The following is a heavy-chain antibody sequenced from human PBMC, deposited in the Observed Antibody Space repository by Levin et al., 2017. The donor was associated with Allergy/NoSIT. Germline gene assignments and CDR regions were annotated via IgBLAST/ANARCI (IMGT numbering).Heavy chain of an antibody. CDR1: GFTFSSSS. Sequence: GGSLRLSCAASGFTFSSSSMNWVRQAPGKGLEWVSYISSGSTIIYYSDSVKGRFTISRDNADNSLYLQMNSLRAEDTAVYYCARDSAMNYDILIGYYGVHRAFFDYWGQGALVTVSS. V-gene: IGHV3-48*01. CDR3: ARDSAMNYDILIGYYGVHRAFFDY. D-gene: IGHD3-9*01. J-gene: IGHJ4*02. CDR2: ISSGSTII.